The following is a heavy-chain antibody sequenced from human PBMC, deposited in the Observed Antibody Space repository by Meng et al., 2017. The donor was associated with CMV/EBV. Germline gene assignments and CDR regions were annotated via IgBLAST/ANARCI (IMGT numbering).Heavy chain of an antibody. CDR3: ARDMAILGFDP. V-gene: IGHV1-69*05. CDR1: EGTFRRYV. J-gene: IGHJ5*02. D-gene: IGHD2-15*01. CDR2: ISPIFRPA. Sequence: SWKHSEGTFRRYVGSWVRQAPGQVLEWMGAISPIFRPANSAQKCQGRVTITTDESPSTAYMELSSRRSEDTAVYYCARDMAILGFDPWGQGTLVTVSS.